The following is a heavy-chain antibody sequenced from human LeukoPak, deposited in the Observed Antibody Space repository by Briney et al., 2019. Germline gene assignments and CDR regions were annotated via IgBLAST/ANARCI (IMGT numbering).Heavy chain of an antibody. J-gene: IGHJ4*02. CDR3: ARVARYSGITEVFDY. CDR1: GGSISSSLYH. Sequence: SETLSLTCTVSGGSISSSLYHWGWIRQSPGKNLEWLGSIYYTGTTHYNPSLKSRVTISVDTSKNQFSLNLSSVTAADTAVYYCARVARYSGITEVFDYWGQGTLVTVSS. CDR2: IYYTGTT. D-gene: IGHD1-26*01. V-gene: IGHV4-39*07.